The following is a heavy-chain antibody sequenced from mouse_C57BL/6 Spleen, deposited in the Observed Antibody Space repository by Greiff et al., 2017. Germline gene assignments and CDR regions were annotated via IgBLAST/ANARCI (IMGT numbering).Heavy chain of an antibody. CDR2: IHPNSGST. Sequence: QVHVKQPGAELVKPGASVKLSCKASGYTFTSYWMHWVKQRPGQGLEWIGMIHPNSGSTNYNEKVKSKATLTVDKSSSTAYMQLSSLTSEDSSVYYCARSAYGSYGYFDVWGTGTTVTVSS. CDR3: ARSAYGSYGYFDV. D-gene: IGHD2-1*01. CDR1: GYTFTSYW. V-gene: IGHV1-64*01. J-gene: IGHJ1*03.